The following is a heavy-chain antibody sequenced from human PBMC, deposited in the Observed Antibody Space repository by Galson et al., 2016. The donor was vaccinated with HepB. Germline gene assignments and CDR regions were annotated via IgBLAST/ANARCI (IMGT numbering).Heavy chain of an antibody. CDR2: TSSDNLNT. D-gene: IGHD6-19*01. CDR1: GYTFSSSG. Sequence: SVKVSCKASGYTFSSSGVSWVRQAPGQGLEWRGWTSSDNLNTTYAQNLQGSVTMTTDTSNSTVYMELRSMRFDETAVYYCARDGAGSRGWYSYDYYGMDVWGQGTTVTVSS. J-gene: IGHJ6*02. CDR3: ARDGAGSRGWYSYDYYGMDV. V-gene: IGHV1-18*01.